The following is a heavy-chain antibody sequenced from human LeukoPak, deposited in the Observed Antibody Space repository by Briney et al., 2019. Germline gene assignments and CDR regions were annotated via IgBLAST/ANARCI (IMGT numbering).Heavy chain of an antibody. D-gene: IGHD3-16*02. CDR1: GFTFTSYS. V-gene: IGHV3-23*01. J-gene: IGHJ4*02. CDR3: ARDPESSLLEIDY. CDR2: ISGGGGST. Sequence: GGSLRLSCAASGFTFTSYSMNWVRQAPGKGLEWVSTISGGGGSTYYADSVKGRFTISRDNSKNTLYLQVNSLRAEDTAVYYCARDPESSLLEIDYWGQGTLVTVSS.